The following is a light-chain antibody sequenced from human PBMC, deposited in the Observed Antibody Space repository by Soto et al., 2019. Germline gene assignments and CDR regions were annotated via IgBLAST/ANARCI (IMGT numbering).Light chain of an antibody. V-gene: IGKV3-20*01. CDR2: GAS. Sequence: EIVLTQSPGTLSLSPGERATLSCRASQGVSGRYLAWYQQKPGQAPRLLIYGASSRATGIPNRFSGSESGTDFTLTISRLEPEDFAVYYCQHYGSSPRTFGQGTKVEIK. CDR1: QGVSGRY. CDR3: QHYGSSPRT. J-gene: IGKJ1*01.